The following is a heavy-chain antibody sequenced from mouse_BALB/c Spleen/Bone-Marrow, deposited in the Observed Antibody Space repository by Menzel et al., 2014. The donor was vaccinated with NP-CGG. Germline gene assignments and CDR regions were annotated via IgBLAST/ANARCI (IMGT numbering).Heavy chain of an antibody. CDR2: IRNKANGYTT. J-gene: IGHJ3*01. V-gene: IGHV7-3*02. CDR3: ATGWFAY. Sequence: EVKVVESGGGLVQPGGSLRLSCATSGFTFTDYYMSWVRQPPGKALEWLGFIRNKANGYTTEYSASVKGRFTISRDNSQGILYLQMNTLRAEDSATYYCATGWFAYWGQGTLVTVSA. CDR1: GFTFTDYY.